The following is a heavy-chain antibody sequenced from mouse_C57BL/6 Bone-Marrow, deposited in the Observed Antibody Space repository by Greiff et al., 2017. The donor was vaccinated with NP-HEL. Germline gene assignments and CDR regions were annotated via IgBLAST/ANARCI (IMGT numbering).Heavy chain of an antibody. J-gene: IGHJ4*01. CDR2: IDPSDSYT. V-gene: IGHV1-69*01. CDR1: GYTFTSYW. Sequence: QVQLQQPGAELVMPGASVKLSCKASGYTFTSYWMHWVKQRPGQGLEWIGEIDPSDSYTNYNQKFTGKSTLTVDNSSSTAYIQLSSLTSEDSAVYYCARSGNFDYYAMDYWGQGTSVTVSS. CDR3: ARSGNFDYYAMDY. D-gene: IGHD2-1*01.